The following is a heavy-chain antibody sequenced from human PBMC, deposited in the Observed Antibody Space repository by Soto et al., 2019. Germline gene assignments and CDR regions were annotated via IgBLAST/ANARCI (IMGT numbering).Heavy chain of an antibody. J-gene: IGHJ4*02. CDR3: TTLRNGYSSSWYEWYYFDY. D-gene: IGHD6-13*01. V-gene: IGHV3-15*07. CDR1: GFTVSNAW. Sequence: GGSLRLSCSTSGFTVSNAWMNWIRQAPGKGLDWVSRIKSKTDGGTTDYAAPVKGRFTISRDDSKNTLYLQMNSLKTEDTAVYYCTTLRNGYSSSWYEWYYFDYWGQGTLVTVSS. CDR2: IKSKTDGGTT.